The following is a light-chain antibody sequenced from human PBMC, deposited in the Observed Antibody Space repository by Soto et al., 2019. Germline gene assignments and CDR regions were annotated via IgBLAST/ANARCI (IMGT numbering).Light chain of an antibody. J-gene: IGKJ1*01. CDR1: QAIRND. CDR3: LQHNTYPWM. CDR2: AAS. V-gene: IGKV1-17*01. Sequence: DIQMTQSPSTLSGSVGDRVTITCRASQAIRNDLGWYQQKPGKAPKRLIYAASSLDSEVPLRFSGSGSGTEFALTISSLQPEDFATYYCLQHNTYPWMFGQGTKVDIK.